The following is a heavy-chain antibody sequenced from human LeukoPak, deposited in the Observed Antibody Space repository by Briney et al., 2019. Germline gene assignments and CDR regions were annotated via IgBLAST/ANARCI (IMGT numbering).Heavy chain of an antibody. CDR2: IYHSGST. D-gene: IGHD1-1*01. J-gene: IGHJ4*02. Sequence: SETLSLTCTVSGYSISSGYYWGWIRPPPGKGLEWIGSIYHSGSTYYNPSLKSRVTISVDTSKNQFSLKLSSVTAADTAVYYCARSRVHPTGSFDYWGQGTLVTVSS. CDR3: ARSRVHPTGSFDY. CDR1: GYSISSGYY. V-gene: IGHV4-38-2*02.